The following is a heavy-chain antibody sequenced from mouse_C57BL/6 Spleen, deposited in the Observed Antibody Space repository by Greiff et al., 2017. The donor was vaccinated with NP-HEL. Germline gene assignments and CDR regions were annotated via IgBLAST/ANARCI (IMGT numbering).Heavy chain of an antibody. Sequence: QVQLQQPGAELVKPGASVKLSCKASGYTFTSYWMHWVKQRPGRGLAWIGRLAPNSGGTKYNEKFKSKATLTVDKPSSTAYMQLSSLTSEDSAVYYCARSHSNYEYFDVWGTGTTVTVSS. J-gene: IGHJ1*03. CDR3: ARSHSNYEYFDV. V-gene: IGHV1-72*01. D-gene: IGHD2-5*01. CDR2: LAPNSGGT. CDR1: GYTFTSYW.